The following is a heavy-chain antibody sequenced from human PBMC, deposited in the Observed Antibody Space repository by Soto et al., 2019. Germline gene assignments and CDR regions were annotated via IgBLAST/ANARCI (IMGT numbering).Heavy chain of an antibody. CDR2: VYYTGST. CDR3: ARGRVLEVLVVVPAAVSYYMDV. Sequence: SETLSLTCTVSGCSISNFYWSWIRQPPGKGLEWIGYVYYTGSTSYNPSLKRRVTFSADSSRGQFSLRLNSVTAADTAVYYCARGRVLEVLVVVPAAVSYYMDVWGKGTTVTVSS. J-gene: IGHJ6*03. D-gene: IGHD2-2*01. V-gene: IGHV4-59*08. CDR1: GCSISNFY.